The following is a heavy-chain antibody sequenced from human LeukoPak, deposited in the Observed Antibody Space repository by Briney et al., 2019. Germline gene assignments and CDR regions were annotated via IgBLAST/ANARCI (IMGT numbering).Heavy chain of an antibody. J-gene: IGHJ4*02. CDR3: ARASNPWLQLS. CDR2: IQQDGGQK. V-gene: IGHV3-7*05. D-gene: IGHD5-24*01. Sequence: GGSLRLFCAASGFTFSNYWMIWVRQAPGKGLEWAANIQQDGGQKRYADSVRGRFTVSRDNAQTSLYLHMNSLRAEDTAVYYCARASNPWLQLSWGQGTLVTVSS. CDR1: GFTFSNYW.